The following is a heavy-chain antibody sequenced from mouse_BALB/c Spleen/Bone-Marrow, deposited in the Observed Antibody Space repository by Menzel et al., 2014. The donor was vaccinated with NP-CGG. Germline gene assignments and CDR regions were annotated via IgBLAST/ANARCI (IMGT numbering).Heavy chain of an antibody. CDR2: ISNGGGST. CDR3: ARHKYRPYYAMDY. D-gene: IGHD2-14*01. V-gene: IGHV5-12-2*01. CDR1: GFTFSSYT. Sequence: EVMLVESGGGLVQPGGSLKLSCAASGFTFSSYTMSWVRQTPEKRLEWVAYISNGGGSTYYPDTVKGRFTISRDNAKNTLYLQMSSLKSEDTAMYCCARHKYRPYYAMDYWGQGTSVTVSS. J-gene: IGHJ4*01.